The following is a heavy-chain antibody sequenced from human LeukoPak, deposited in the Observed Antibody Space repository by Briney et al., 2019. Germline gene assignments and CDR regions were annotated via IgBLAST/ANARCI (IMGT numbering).Heavy chain of an antibody. D-gene: IGHD5-24*01. J-gene: IGHJ4*02. CDR1: GGSISSSSYY. V-gene: IGHV4-61*01. CDR2: IYYSGST. Sequence: NPSETLSLTCTVSGGSISSSSYYWSWIRQPPGKGLEWIGYIYYSGSTNYNPSLKSRVTISVDTSKNQFSLKLSSVTAADTAVYYCAREIGDRDGYSFDYWGQGTLVTVSS. CDR3: AREIGDRDGYSFDY.